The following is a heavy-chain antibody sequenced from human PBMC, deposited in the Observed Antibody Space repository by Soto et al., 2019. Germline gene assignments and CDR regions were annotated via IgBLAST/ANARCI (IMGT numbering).Heavy chain of an antibody. D-gene: IGHD2-15*01. CDR3: ASEVVVAATGGMDV. V-gene: IGHV4-30-4*01. Sequence: PSETLSLTCTVSGGSISSGDYYWSWIRQPPGKGLEWIGYIYYSGSTYYNPSLKSRVTISVDTSKNQFSLKLSSVTAADTAVYYCASEVVVAATGGMDVWGQGTTVTVSS. CDR1: GGSISSGDYY. CDR2: IYYSGST. J-gene: IGHJ6*02.